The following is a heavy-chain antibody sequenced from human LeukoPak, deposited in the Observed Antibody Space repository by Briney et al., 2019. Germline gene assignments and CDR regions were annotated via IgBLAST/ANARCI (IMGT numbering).Heavy chain of an antibody. J-gene: IGHJ4*02. D-gene: IGHD2/OR15-2a*01. CDR1: GGSFSGYY. CDR2: INHSGST. V-gene: IGHV4-34*01. CDR3: ARVLHHYYFDY. Sequence: PSETLSLTCAVYGGSFSGYYWSWIRQPPGKGLEWIGEINHSGSTNYNPSLKSRVTISVDTSKNQFSPKLSSVTAADTAVYYCARVLHHYYFDYWGQGTLVTVSS.